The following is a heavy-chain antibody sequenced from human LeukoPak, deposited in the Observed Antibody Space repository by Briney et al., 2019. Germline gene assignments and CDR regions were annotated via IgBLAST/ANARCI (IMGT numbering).Heavy chain of an antibody. Sequence: PSETLSLTCTVSGGSISTSNYYWAWIRQPPGKGLEWIGSIYFSGSTYYNPSLKSRVSMSVDTSKNQFSLKVTSVTAADTGVYYCASDYGANSGHWGQGILVTVSS. CDR3: ASDYGANSGH. J-gene: IGHJ4*02. V-gene: IGHV4-39*01. CDR1: GGSISTSNYY. CDR2: IYFSGST. D-gene: IGHD4-23*01.